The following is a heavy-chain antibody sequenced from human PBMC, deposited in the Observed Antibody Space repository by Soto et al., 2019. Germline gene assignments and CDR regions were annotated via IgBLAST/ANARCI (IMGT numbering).Heavy chain of an antibody. Sequence: QVQLVQSGAEVKKPGASVKVSCKTSGYTFTHYYMHWVRLAPGQGLEWMGVINPGGGYTTYAQKFQGRVTMTRDTSTSTAYMELSSLKSEDTAVYYCGREYFDSRGTPPGDWGQGTLVTVSS. D-gene: IGHD3-22*01. V-gene: IGHV1-46*01. CDR1: GYTFTHYY. J-gene: IGHJ4*02. CDR2: INPGGGYT. CDR3: GREYFDSRGTPPGD.